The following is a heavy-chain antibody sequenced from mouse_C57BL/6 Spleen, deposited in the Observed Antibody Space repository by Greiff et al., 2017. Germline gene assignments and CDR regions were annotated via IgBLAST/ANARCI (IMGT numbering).Heavy chain of an antibody. D-gene: IGHD1-1*01. CDR2: IYPGDGDT. CDR1: GYAFSSSW. J-gene: IGHJ4*01. CDR3: ARSSITTVVARAMDY. V-gene: IGHV1-82*01. Sequence: VQLQQSGPELVKPGASVKISCKASGYAFSSSWMNWVKQRPGKGLEWIGRIYPGDGDTNYNGKFKGKATLTADKSSSTAYMQLSSLTSEDSAVYCCARSSITTVVARAMDYWGQGTSVTVSS.